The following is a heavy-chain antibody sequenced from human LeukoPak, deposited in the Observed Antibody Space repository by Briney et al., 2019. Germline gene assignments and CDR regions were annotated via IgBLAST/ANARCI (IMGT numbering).Heavy chain of an antibody. CDR1: GFTFSSYA. V-gene: IGHV3-30*04. CDR3: ARDPYYGSGSYYPNYMDV. Sequence: GGSLRLSCAASGFTFSSYAMHWVRQAPGKGLEWVAIISYDGSNEYYADSVKGRFTISRDNSKNTLYLQMNSLRAEDTAVYYCARDPYYGSGSYYPNYMDVWGKGTTVTVSS. J-gene: IGHJ6*03. CDR2: ISYDGSNE. D-gene: IGHD3-10*01.